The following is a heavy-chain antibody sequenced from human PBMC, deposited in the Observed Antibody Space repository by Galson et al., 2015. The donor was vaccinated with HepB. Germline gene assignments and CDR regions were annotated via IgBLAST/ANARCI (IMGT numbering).Heavy chain of an antibody. J-gene: IGHJ6*02. CDR2: ISYDGSNK. V-gene: IGHV3-30*04. CDR3: ARDGADDYGDYFYYYGMDV. Sequence: SLRLSCAASGFTFSSYAMHWVRQAPGKGLEWVAVISYDGSNKYYADSVKGRFTISRDNSKNTLYLQMNSLRAEDTAVYYCARDGADDYGDYFYYYGMDVWGQGTTVTVSS. D-gene: IGHD4-17*01. CDR1: GFTFSSYA.